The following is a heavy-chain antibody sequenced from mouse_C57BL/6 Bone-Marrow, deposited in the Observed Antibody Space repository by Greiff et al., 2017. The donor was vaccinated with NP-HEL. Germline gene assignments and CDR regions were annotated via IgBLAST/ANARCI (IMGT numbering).Heavy chain of an antibody. CDR1: GYAFSSSW. Sequence: QVQLQQSGPELVKPGASVKISCKASGYAFSSSWMHWVKQRPGQGLEWIGVIDPSDSYTNYNQKFKGKATLTVDTSSSTAYMQLSSLTSEDSAVYYCASPYFWGQGTTLTVSS. CDR3: ASPYF. J-gene: IGHJ2*01. V-gene: IGHV1-59*01. CDR2: IDPSDSYT.